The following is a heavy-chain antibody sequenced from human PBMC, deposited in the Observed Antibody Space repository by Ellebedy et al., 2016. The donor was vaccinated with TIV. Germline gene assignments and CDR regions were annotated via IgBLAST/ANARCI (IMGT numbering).Heavy chain of an antibody. D-gene: IGHD4-17*01. CDR3: AREPYGDYGDNWFDP. V-gene: IGHV3-7*03. J-gene: IGHJ5*02. CDR2: IKQDGSEK. CDR1: GFTFSSYW. Sequence: GESLKISXAASGFTFSSYWMSWVRQAPGKGLEWVANIKQDGSEKYYVDSVKGRFTISRDNAKNSLYLQMNSLRAEDTAVYYCAREPYGDYGDNWFDPWGQGTLVTVSS.